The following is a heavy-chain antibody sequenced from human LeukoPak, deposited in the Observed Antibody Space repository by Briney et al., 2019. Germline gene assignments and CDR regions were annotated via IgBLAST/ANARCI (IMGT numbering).Heavy chain of an antibody. Sequence: ASVKVSCKASGYTFSGYYMHWVRQARGQGLEWMGWINPNSGGTNYAQKFQGRVTMTRDTSISTAYMELSRLRSDDTAVYYCARLLVVPAANWFDPWGQGTLVTVSS. CDR1: GYTFSGYY. CDR2: INPNSGGT. V-gene: IGHV1-2*02. CDR3: ARLLVVPAANWFDP. D-gene: IGHD2-2*01. J-gene: IGHJ5*02.